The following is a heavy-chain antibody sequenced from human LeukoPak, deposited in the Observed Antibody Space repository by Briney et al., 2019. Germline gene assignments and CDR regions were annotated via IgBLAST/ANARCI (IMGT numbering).Heavy chain of an antibody. D-gene: IGHD2-15*01. Sequence: GESLKISCQGSEYSFATYWIAWLRQMPGKGLEWMGIIYPSDSDTRYSPSFQGQVTTSADKSISTAYLQWSSLKASDTAVYYCARQDCSGGSCYYNWFDPWGQGTLVTVSS. CDR3: ARQDCSGGSCYYNWFDP. J-gene: IGHJ5*02. CDR1: EYSFATYW. CDR2: IYPSDSDT. V-gene: IGHV5-51*01.